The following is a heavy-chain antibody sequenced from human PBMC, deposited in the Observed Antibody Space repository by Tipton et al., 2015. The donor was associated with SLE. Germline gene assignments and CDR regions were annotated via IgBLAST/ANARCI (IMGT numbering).Heavy chain of an antibody. CDR2: INHSGST. Sequence: LRLSCAASGFTFSSYSMNWVRQAPGKGLEWIGEINHSGSTNYNPSLKSRVTISVDTSKNQFSLKLSSVTAADTAVYYCARGIWIVVVPAAQDYYYMDVWGKGTTVTVSS. V-gene: IGHV4-34*01. CDR3: ARGIWIVVVPAAQDYYYMDV. J-gene: IGHJ6*03. CDR1: GFTFSSYS. D-gene: IGHD2-2*01.